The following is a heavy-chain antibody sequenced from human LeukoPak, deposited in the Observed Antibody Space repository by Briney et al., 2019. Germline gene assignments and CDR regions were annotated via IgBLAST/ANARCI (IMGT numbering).Heavy chain of an antibody. Sequence: GASVKVSCKASGYTFIGYYIHWVRQAPGQGLEWMGWLNPNSGGTNYAQKFQGRVTMTRDTSISTAYMELSRLRSDDTAVYYCARLGGYCSSTSCPRDSGTRDYWGQGTLVTVSS. V-gene: IGHV1-2*02. CDR3: ARLGGYCSSTSCPRDSGTRDY. J-gene: IGHJ4*02. D-gene: IGHD2-2*01. CDR2: LNPNSGGT. CDR1: GYTFIGYY.